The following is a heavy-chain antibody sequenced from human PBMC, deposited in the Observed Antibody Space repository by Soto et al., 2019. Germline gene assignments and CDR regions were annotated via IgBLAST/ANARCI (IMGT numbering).Heavy chain of an antibody. CDR1: GDSVSTYY. D-gene: IGHD3-3*02. CDR3: AARHFWSGPWTDTRLGY. Sequence: SETLSLTCTVSGDSVSTYYWSWIRQSPGKGLQWIGYIFYNGGTAYNPSLKSRVTMSLDMSKKQFSLKLTSVTAADTAAYYCAARHFWSGPWTDTRLGYWGQGTLVTVSS. V-gene: IGHV4-59*02. J-gene: IGHJ4*02. CDR2: IFYNGGT.